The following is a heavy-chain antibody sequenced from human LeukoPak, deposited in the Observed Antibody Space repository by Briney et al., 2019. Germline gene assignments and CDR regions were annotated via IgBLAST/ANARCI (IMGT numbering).Heavy chain of an antibody. Sequence: KPSETLSLTCAVYGGSFSGYYWSWIRQPPGKGLEWIGEINHSGSTNYNPSLKSRVTISVDTSKNQFSLKLSSVTAADTAVYYCARVRGVVAATHYYGMDVWGQGTTVTVSS. CDR1: GGSFSGYY. J-gene: IGHJ6*02. CDR2: INHSGST. V-gene: IGHV4-34*01. D-gene: IGHD2-15*01. CDR3: ARVRGVVAATHYYGMDV.